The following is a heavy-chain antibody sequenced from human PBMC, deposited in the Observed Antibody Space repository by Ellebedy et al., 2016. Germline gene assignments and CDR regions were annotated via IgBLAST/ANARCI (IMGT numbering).Heavy chain of an antibody. CDR2: IYYSGST. J-gene: IGHJ6*02. Sequence: SETLSLXXTVSGGSISSGDYYWSWIRQPPGKGLEWIGYIYYSGSTYYNPSLKSRVTISVDTSKNQFSLKLSSVTAADTAVHYCARDQAADHYYYYGMDVWGQGTTVTVSS. V-gene: IGHV4-30-4*01. CDR1: GGSISSGDYY. CDR3: ARDQAADHYYYYGMDV.